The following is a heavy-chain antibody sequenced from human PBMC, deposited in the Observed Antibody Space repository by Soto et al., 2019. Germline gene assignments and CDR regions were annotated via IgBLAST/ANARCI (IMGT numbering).Heavy chain of an antibody. CDR1: GGTFSSYA. D-gene: IGHD3-3*01. CDR2: IIPIFGTA. CDR3: ARDRVRFLGPIEVPFDY. V-gene: IGHV1-69*06. J-gene: IGHJ4*02. Sequence: SVQVSCKASGGTFSSYAISWVRQAPGQGLEWMGGIIPIFGTANYAQKFQGRVTITADKSTSTAYMELSSLRSEDTAVYYCARDRVRFLGPIEVPFDYWGQGTLVTVSS.